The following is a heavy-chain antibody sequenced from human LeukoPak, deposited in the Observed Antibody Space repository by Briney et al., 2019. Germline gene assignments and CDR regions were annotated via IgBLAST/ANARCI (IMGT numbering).Heavy chain of an antibody. J-gene: IGHJ6*02. Sequence: GGSLRLSCAASGFTFSSYSMNWVRQAPGKGLEWVSSISSSSSYIYYADSVKGRFTISRDNAKNSLYLQMNSLRAEDTAVYYCARDGDCSSTSCYLGLYYYYGMDVWGQGTTVTVSS. CDR1: GFTFSSYS. V-gene: IGHV3-21*01. CDR2: ISSSSSYI. D-gene: IGHD2-2*01. CDR3: ARDGDCSSTSCYLGLYYYYGMDV.